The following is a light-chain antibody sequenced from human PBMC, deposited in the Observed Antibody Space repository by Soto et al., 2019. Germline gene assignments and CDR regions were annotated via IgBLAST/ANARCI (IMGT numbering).Light chain of an antibody. V-gene: IGKV3-20*01. CDR3: QHHESSPPT. Sequence: IVMASSRRPQRLSPGESATLSCRPSQSVSSYLAWYQQKPGQAPRLLIYDASNRATGIPARFSGSGSGTDFTLTITRLEPEDFAVYYCQHHESSPPTFGRGTK. J-gene: IGKJ1*01. CDR2: DAS. CDR1: QSVSSY.